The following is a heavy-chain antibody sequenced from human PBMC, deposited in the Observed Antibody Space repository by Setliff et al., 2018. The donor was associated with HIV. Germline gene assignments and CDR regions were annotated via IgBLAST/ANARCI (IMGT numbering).Heavy chain of an antibody. J-gene: IGHJ2*01. Sequence: SETLSLTCAVYGGSFSDYYWSWIRQPPGKGLEWIGEINHSGSTNYNPSLKRRVTISVDTSKNQFSLKLNSVTAADTAVYYCVREVGYFDFWGRGTLVTVSS. CDR1: GGSFSDYY. CDR3: VREVGYFDF. CDR2: INHSGST. D-gene: IGHD1-26*01. V-gene: IGHV4-34*01.